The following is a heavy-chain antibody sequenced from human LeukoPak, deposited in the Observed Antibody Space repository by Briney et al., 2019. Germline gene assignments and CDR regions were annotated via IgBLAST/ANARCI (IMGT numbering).Heavy chain of an antibody. CDR3: AKRITMVRGVISNPFFDY. J-gene: IGHJ4*02. CDR1: GFTFSSYA. Sequence: GGSLRLSCAASGFTFSSYAMSWVRQAPGKGLEWVSAISGSGGSTYYADSVKGRFTISRDNSKNTLYLQMNSLRAEDTAVYYCAKRITMVRGVISNPFFDYWGQGTLSPSPQ. CDR2: ISGSGGST. V-gene: IGHV3-23*01. D-gene: IGHD3-10*01.